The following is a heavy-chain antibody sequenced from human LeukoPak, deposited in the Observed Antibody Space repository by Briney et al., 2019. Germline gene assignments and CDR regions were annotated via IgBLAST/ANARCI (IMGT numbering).Heavy chain of an antibody. CDR1: GGSISSGGYS. V-gene: IGHV4-31*03. Sequence: SQTLSLTCTVSGGSISSGGYSWRWIRQHPGKGLEWIGYIYYSGSTYYNPSLKSRVTISVDTSKNQFSLKLSSVTAADTAVYYCARGTIAVAGTHYYYGMDVWGQGTTVTVSS. D-gene: IGHD6-19*01. CDR2: IYYSGST. CDR3: ARGTIAVAGTHYYYGMDV. J-gene: IGHJ6*02.